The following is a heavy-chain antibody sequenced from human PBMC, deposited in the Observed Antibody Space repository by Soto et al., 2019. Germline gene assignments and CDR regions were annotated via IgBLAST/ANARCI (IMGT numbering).Heavy chain of an antibody. CDR3: AHTTGGGNSAWFGP. J-gene: IGHJ5*02. CDR2: IYWDDDK. Sequence: QITLKESGPTLVNPTQTLTLTCTFSGFSLTTSATGVGWIRQPPGKALEWLALIYWDDDKRYSPSLKSRLTITPHTSKAQVLLTMTTMDPVDAGTYYCAHTTGGGNSAWFGPWGQGTLVTVSS. D-gene: IGHD2-21*02. V-gene: IGHV2-5*02. CDR1: GFSLTTSATG.